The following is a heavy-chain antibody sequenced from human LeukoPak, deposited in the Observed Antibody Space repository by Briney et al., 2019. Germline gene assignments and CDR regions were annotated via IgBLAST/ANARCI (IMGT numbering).Heavy chain of an antibody. CDR1: GDSISSSSSY. CDR3: ARVEDYYDSRVVPRGAFDI. Sequence: PSETLSLTCTVSGDSISSSSSYWGWIRQPPGMGLEWIGSIYYSGSTYYNTSLKSRVTISVDTSKNQFSLKLNSVTAADTAVYFCARVEDYYDSRVVPRGAFDIWGQGTMVTVSS. CDR2: IYYSGST. V-gene: IGHV4-39*01. D-gene: IGHD3-22*01. J-gene: IGHJ3*02.